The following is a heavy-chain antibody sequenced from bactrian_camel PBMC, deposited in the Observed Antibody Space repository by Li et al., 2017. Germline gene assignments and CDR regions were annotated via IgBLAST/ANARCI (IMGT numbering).Heavy chain of an antibody. D-gene: IGHD5*01. CDR2: IYTGGGDT. V-gene: IGHV3S42*01. J-gene: IGHJ4*01. CDR1: GYSYANNC. Sequence: VQLVESGGGPVQAGGSTTLSCKASGYSYANNCMGWFRQAPGQEREAVATIYTGGGDTRYADSVKGRFTISRDMKKKTMSLQMDSLKPDDTGTYYCAAKGGWACSLESTFNYWGQGTQVTVS. CDR3: AAKGGWACSLESTFNY.